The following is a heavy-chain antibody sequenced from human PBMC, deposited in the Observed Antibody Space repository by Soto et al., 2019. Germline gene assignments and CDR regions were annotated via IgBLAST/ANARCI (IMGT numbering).Heavy chain of an antibody. J-gene: IGHJ4*02. CDR2: ISSSGSTI. Sequence: EVQLVESGGGLVQPGGSLRLSCAASGFTFSSYEMNWVRQAPGKGLEWVSYISSSGSTIYYADSVKGRFTISRDNAKNSLYLQMNSLRAEDTAVYYCARRYSSGPGYFDYWGQETLVTVSS. CDR3: ARRYSSGPGYFDY. CDR1: GFTFSSYE. V-gene: IGHV3-48*03. D-gene: IGHD6-19*01.